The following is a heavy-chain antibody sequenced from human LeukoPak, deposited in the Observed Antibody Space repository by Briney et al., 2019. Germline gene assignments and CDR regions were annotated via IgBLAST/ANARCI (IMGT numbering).Heavy chain of an antibody. CDR3: ARGSVAFGVVIIDY. V-gene: IGHV1-2*02. CDR2: INPNSGGT. J-gene: IGHJ4*02. Sequence: GASVKVSCKASGYTFTGYYMHWVRQAPGQGLEWMGWINPNSGGTNYAQKFQGRVTMTRDTSISTAYMELSRLRSDDTAVYYCARGSVAFGVVIIDYWGQGTLVTVSS. CDR1: GYTFTGYY. D-gene: IGHD3-3*01.